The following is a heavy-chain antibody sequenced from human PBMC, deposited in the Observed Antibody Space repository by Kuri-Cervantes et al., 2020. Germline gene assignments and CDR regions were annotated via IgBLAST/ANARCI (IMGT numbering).Heavy chain of an antibody. D-gene: IGHD3-10*01. Sequence: GESLKISCAASGFTFSSYAMSWVRQAPGKGLEWVSAISGSGGSTYYADSVEGRFTISRDNSKNTLYLQMNSLRAEDTAVYYCAKDPWLMGFGEDLDYWGQGTLVTVPQ. CDR1: GFTFSSYA. J-gene: IGHJ4*02. V-gene: IGHV3-23*01. CDR3: AKDPWLMGFGEDLDY. CDR2: ISGSGGST.